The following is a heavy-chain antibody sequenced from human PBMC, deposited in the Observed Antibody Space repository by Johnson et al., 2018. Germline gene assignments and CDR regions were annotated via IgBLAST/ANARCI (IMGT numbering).Heavy chain of an antibody. Sequence: QVQLVQSGGGVVQPGRSLRLSCAASGFTFSSYAMHWVRQAPGKGLEWVAVISYDGSNKYYADSVKGRFNIARDNSKNTLSLQMNSLRAEDTAVYYCARVRKDIVVVVAAEYYMDVWGKGTTVTVSS. J-gene: IGHJ6*03. CDR1: GFTFSSYA. D-gene: IGHD2-15*01. CDR2: ISYDGSNK. V-gene: IGHV3-30*14. CDR3: ARVRKDIVVVVAAEYYMDV.